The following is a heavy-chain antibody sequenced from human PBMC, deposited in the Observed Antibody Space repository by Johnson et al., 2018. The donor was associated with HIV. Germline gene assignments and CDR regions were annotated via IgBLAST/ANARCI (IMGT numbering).Heavy chain of an antibody. Sequence: QMQLVESGGGVVQPGRSLRLSCAASGFTFSSYAMHWVRQAPGKGLEWVAVISYDGSNKYYADSVRGRFTISRDNSKNTLYLQMNSLRAEDTVVYYCARDGHGIWENAAFDVWGQGTMVTVSS. V-gene: IGHV3-30*04. CDR2: ISYDGSNK. CDR1: GFTFSSYA. CDR3: ARDGHGIWENAAFDV. J-gene: IGHJ3*01. D-gene: IGHD1-26*01.